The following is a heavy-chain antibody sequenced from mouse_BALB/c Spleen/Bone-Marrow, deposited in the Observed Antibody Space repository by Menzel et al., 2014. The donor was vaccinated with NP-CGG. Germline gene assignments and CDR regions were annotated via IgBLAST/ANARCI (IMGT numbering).Heavy chain of an antibody. CDR1: GFTFSDYY. CDR3: ARESYGYAMDY. CDR2: ISNGGGST. J-gene: IGHJ4*01. V-gene: IGHV5-12*02. Sequence: EVHLVESGGGLVQPGGSLKLSCATSGFTFSDYYMFWVRQTPDKRLEWVAYISNGGGSTYYPDTVKGRFTISRDNAKNTLYLQMSRLKSEDTAMYYCARESYGYAMDYWGQGTSVTVSS. D-gene: IGHD1-1*01.